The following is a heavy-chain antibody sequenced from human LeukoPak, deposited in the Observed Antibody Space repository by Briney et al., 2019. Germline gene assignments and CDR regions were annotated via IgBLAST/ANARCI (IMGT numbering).Heavy chain of an antibody. J-gene: IGHJ4*02. CDR2: IYYSGST. Sequence: SETLSLTCTVSGGSISGYFWSWIRQPPEKGLEWIAYIYYSGSTDYSPSLKSRVTISVDTSKNQLSLKLSSVTAADTAVYYCAGGRDGYNLGFDYWGQGTLVTVSS. CDR1: GGSISGYF. CDR3: AGGRDGYNLGFDY. D-gene: IGHD5-24*01. V-gene: IGHV4-59*01.